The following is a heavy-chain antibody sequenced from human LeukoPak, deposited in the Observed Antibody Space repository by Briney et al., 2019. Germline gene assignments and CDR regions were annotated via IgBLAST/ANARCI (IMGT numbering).Heavy chain of an antibody. V-gene: IGHV1-2*02. CDR3: ARDPEPRYCSGGSCPSWFDP. D-gene: IGHD2-15*01. Sequence: ASVKVSCKASGYTFTGYYMHWVRQAPGQGLEWMGWINPNSGGTNYAQKFQGRVTMTRDTSISTAYMELSRLRSDDTAVYYCARDPEPRYCSGGSCPSWFDPWGQGTLVTVPS. CDR2: INPNSGGT. J-gene: IGHJ5*02. CDR1: GYTFTGYY.